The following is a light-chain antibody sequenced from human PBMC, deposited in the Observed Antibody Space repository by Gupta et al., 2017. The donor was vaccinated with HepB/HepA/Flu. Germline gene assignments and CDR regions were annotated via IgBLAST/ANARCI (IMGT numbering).Light chain of an antibody. CDR2: GAF. Sequence: IQMTQSPTSLSASVGDRVTISCRAGQSINNYLSWYQQRPGQAPKLLIYGAFSLQSGVPSRFRGSGSGTDFTLTISSLQPEDFATYFCQQTDSTPHTFGGGTRVDIK. CDR1: QSINNY. CDR3: QQTDSTPHT. J-gene: IGKJ4*01. V-gene: IGKV1-39*01.